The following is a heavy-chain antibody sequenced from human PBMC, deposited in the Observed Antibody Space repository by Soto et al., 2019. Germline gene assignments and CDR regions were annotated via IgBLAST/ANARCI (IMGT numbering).Heavy chain of an antibody. Sequence: GTLSLTCTVSSGSINSFYWAWIRQPSGKGLEWIGRIHSSGTTNYNPSLSSRVTMSVDPSKNQFSLRLTSVTAADTAVYYCARDRIIGTSYSDYWGQGILVTVS. D-gene: IGHD1-7*01. J-gene: IGHJ4*02. V-gene: IGHV4-4*07. CDR3: ARDRIIGTSYSDY. CDR1: SGSINSFY. CDR2: IHSSGTT.